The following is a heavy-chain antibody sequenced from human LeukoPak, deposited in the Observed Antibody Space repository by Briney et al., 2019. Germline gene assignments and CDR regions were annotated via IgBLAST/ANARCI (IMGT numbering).Heavy chain of an antibody. Sequence: PGGSLRLSCAASGFTSSSYWMSWVRQAPGKGLKWVANIKQDGSEKYYVDSVKGRFTISRDNAKNSLYLQMNSLRAEDTAVYYCARALVATPDYWGQGTLVTVSS. CDR3: ARALVATPDY. D-gene: IGHD5-12*01. J-gene: IGHJ4*02. V-gene: IGHV3-7*02. CDR1: GFTSSSYW. CDR2: IKQDGSEK.